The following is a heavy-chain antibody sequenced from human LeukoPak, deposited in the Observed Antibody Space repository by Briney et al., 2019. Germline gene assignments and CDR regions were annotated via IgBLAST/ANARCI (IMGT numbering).Heavy chain of an antibody. J-gene: IGHJ4*02. CDR1: GFTFGDYA. Sequence: GGSLRVSCTASGFTFGDYAMSWGRQAPGKGLEWVGFIRSKAYGGKTEYAASVKARFTISRDDSKSIAYLQMNSLKTEDTAVYYCSAVVPTAIGSSFDYWGQGTLVTVSS. CDR2: IRSKAYGGKT. CDR3: SAVVPTAIGSSFDY. V-gene: IGHV3-49*04. D-gene: IGHD2-2*02.